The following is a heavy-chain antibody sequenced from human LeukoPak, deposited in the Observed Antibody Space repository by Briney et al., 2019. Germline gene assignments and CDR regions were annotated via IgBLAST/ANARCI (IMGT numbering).Heavy chain of an antibody. V-gene: IGHV1-69*06. D-gene: IGHD3-10*01. CDR2: INHIFGTA. CDR3: ARDGRGYYGSGSYYSY. Sequence: ASVKVSRKPSRGTLSSYASRCVPPAPGERLEWRGGINHIFGTANYAQKSQGRVTITADKSTSTGYMELSSLRSEDTAVYYCARDGRGYYGSGSYYSYWGQGTLVTVSS. J-gene: IGHJ4*02. CDR1: RGTLSSYA.